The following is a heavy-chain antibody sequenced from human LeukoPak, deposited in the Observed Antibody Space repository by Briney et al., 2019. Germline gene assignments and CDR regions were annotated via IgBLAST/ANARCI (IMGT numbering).Heavy chain of an antibody. CDR2: ISSSSSYI. CDR3: ARDYEVATRTHFDY. J-gene: IGHJ4*02. D-gene: IGHD5-12*01. Sequence: GGSLRLSCAASGFTFSSYSMNWVRQAPGKGLEWGSSISSSSSYIYYADSVKGRFTISRDNAKNSLYLQMNSLRAEDTAVYYCARDYEVATRTHFDYWGQGTLVTVSS. V-gene: IGHV3-21*01. CDR1: GFTFSSYS.